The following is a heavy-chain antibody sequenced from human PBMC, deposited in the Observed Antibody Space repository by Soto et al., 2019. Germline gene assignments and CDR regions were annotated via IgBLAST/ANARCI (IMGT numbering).Heavy chain of an antibody. CDR2: ISHDGSNK. D-gene: IGHD1-7*01. V-gene: IGHV3-30*18. Sequence: QPGGSLRLSCAASGFIFSSYGMYWIRQAPGKGLEWVAGISHDGSNKYYGDSVKGRCTISRDNSKNTLFLQIDSLRAEDTAVYYCAKLIGGIKAIGGTGNWLDPWGQGTLVTAPQ. CDR1: GFIFSSYG. CDR3: AKLIGGIKAIGGTGNWLDP. J-gene: IGHJ5*02.